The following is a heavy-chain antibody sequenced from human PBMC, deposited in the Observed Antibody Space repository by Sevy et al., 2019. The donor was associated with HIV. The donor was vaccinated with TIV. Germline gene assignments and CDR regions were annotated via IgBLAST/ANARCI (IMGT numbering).Heavy chain of an antibody. CDR3: ARHEYNILTGSNNWFDP. CDR1: GGSISSSSYY. V-gene: IGHV4-39*01. J-gene: IGHJ5*02. Sequence: SETLSLTCTVSGGSISSSSYYWGWIRQPPGKGLEWIGSIYYSGSTYYNPSLKSRVTISVDTSKNQFSLKLSSVTAADTAVYYCARHEYNILTGSNNWFDPWGQGTLVTVSS. D-gene: IGHD3-9*01. CDR2: IYYSGST.